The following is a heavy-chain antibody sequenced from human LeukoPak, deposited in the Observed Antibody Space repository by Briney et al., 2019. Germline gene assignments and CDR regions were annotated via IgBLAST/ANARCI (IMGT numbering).Heavy chain of an antibody. V-gene: IGHV3-30-3*01. CDR1: GFTFSSYA. Sequence: TGGSLRLSCAASGFTFSSYAMHWVRQAPGKGLEWVAVISYDGSNKYYADSVKGRFTISRDNSKNTLYLQMNSLRAEDTAVYYCATEVADYYFDYWGQGTLVTVSS. J-gene: IGHJ4*02. CDR3: ATEVADYYFDY. D-gene: IGHD6-19*01. CDR2: ISYDGSNK.